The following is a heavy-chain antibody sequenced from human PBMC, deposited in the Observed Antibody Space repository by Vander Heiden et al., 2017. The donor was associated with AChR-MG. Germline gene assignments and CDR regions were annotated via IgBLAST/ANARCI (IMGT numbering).Heavy chain of an antibody. V-gene: IGHV3-23*01. CDR1: GFTFSSYM. J-gene: IGHJ3*02. Sequence: EVQLLESGGGLVQPGGSLRLSCAASGFTFSSYMMSWVRQAPGKGLEWVSVISGSASSTYYADSVKGRFTISRDNSKNTLFLQMNSLRAEDTALYYCVKVSFDWVQGGGYAFEIWGQGTMVTVSS. CDR2: ISGSASST. CDR3: VKVSFDWVQGGGYAFEI. D-gene: IGHD3-16*01.